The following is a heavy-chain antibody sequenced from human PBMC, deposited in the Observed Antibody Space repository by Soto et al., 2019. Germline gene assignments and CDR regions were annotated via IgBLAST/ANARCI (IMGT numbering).Heavy chain of an antibody. D-gene: IGHD3-3*01. J-gene: IGHJ4*02. CDR1: GGSISSGGYY. V-gene: IGHV4-31*03. Sequence: TLSLTCTVSGGSISSGGYYWSWIRQHPGKGLEWIGYIYYSGSTYYNPSLKSRVTISVDTSKNQFSLKLSSVTAADTAVYYCARTRGTVVTIGYYFDYWGQGTLVTVSS. CDR3: ARTRGTVVTIGYYFDY. CDR2: IYYSGST.